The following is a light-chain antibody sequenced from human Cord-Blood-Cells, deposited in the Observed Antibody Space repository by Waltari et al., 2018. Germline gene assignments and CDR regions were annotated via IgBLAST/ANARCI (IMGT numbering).Light chain of an antibody. V-gene: IGLV2-11*01. CDR1: SSDVGGYNY. CDR2: DVS. CDR3: CSYAGSYTWV. Sequence: QSALTQPRSVSGSPGQSVTISCTGTSSDVGGYNYVSWYQQHPGKAPKLMIYDVSKRPSGVTERFSGSKSGETVSLTISGRQADYEADYYCCSYAGSYTWVFGGGTKRTVL. J-gene: IGLJ3*02.